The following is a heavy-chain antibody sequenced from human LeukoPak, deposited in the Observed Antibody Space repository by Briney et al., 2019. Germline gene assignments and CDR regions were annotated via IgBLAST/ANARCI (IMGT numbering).Heavy chain of an antibody. J-gene: IGHJ4*02. Sequence: SETLSLTCTVSGGSISSYYWSWIRQPPGKGLEWIGYIYYSGSTNYNPSLKSRVTISVDTSKNQFSLKLSSVTAADTAVYYRAREYCSSTSCLLDYWGQGTLVTVSS. D-gene: IGHD2-2*01. V-gene: IGHV4-59*01. CDR3: AREYCSSTSCLLDY. CDR1: GGSISSYY. CDR2: IYYSGST.